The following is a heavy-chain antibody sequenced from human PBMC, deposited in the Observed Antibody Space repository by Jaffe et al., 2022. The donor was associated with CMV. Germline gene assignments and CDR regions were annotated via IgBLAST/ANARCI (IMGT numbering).Heavy chain of an antibody. CDR2: INPNTDVT. D-gene: IGHD3-22*01. CDR1: GYIFTGHY. V-gene: IGHV1-2*02. Sequence: VQLVQSGAELKKPGASVKVSCKASGYIFTGHYIHWVRQAPGRGLEWMGWINPNTDVTEYSQKFQGRVTMTRDTSISTAYMELSRLRSDDTAVYFCARQYSDTSGYYYNALDMWGQGTLVTVSS. CDR3: ARQYSDTSGYYYNALDM. J-gene: IGHJ3*02.